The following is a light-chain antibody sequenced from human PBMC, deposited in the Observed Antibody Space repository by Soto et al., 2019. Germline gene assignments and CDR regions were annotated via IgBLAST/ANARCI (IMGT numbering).Light chain of an antibody. CDR3: TSYAGTYSFFYV. CDR2: EVS. V-gene: IGLV2-8*01. Sequence: QSVLTQPPSASGSPGQSVTISCTGTSSDVGANNYVSWYQQLPGKAPKLIIYEVSKRPSGVPDRFSGSKSGNTASLTVSGLQAEDEADYYCTSYAGTYSFFYVFGTGTKVTVL. J-gene: IGLJ1*01. CDR1: SSDVGANNY.